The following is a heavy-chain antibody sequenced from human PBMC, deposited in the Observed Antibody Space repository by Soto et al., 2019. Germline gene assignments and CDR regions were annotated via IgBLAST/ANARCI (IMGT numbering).Heavy chain of an antibody. J-gene: IGHJ4*02. V-gene: IGHV3-11*01. Sequence: GGSLRLSCAASGFTFSDYYMTWIRQAPGKGLEWVSHISSTGITTYYAASVKGRFTISRDNAKNSLYLQMNSLRAEDTAVYYCARDGRRIGELQSDYWGQGILVTVSS. CDR3: ARDGRRIGELQSDY. CDR2: ISSTGITT. D-gene: IGHD3-10*01. CDR1: GFTFSDYY.